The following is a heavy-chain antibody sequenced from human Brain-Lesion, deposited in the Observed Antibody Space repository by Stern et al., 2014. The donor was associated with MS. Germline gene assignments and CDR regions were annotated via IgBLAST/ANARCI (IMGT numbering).Heavy chain of an antibody. CDR1: GGSVGSGSYD. CDR3: ARDKEDTNMAFRYFDN. V-gene: IGHV4-61*02. Sequence: VQLVESGPGLVKPSQTLSLTCTVSGGSVGSGSYDWSWIRQPAGKGLEWIGRIYTTGSTYYNPSLQSRVSISIDTSQNQFPLKLTSVTAADTAVYYCARDKEDTNMAFRYFDNWGQGTLVTVSS. D-gene: IGHD5-18*01. J-gene: IGHJ4*02. CDR2: IYTTGST.